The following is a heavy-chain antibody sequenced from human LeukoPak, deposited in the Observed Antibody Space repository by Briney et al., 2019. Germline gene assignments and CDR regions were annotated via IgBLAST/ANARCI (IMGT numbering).Heavy chain of an antibody. J-gene: IGHJ6*03. CDR3: ARTDPRDYDYYYMDV. V-gene: IGHV4-59*01. CDR2: IYYSGST. Sequence: PSETLSLTCTVSGGSISSYYWSWIRQPPGKGLEWIGYIYYSGSTNYNPSLKSRVTISVDTSKNQFSLKLSSVTAADTAVYYCARTDPRDYDYYYMDVWGKGTTVTVSS. CDR1: GGSISSYY.